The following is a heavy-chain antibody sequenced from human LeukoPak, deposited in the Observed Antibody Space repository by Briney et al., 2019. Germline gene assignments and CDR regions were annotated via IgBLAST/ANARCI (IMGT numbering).Heavy chain of an antibody. J-gene: IGHJ4*02. CDR2: IRYGGSSK. D-gene: IGHD3-10*01. CDR1: GFTFSSYV. V-gene: IGHV3-30*02. Sequence: PGGSLRLSCAASGFTFSSYVMLWVRQAPGKGLEWVAFIRYGGSSKNYADFVRGRFTISRDNSQNTPYMKMNSLRASNTAVYYSAKDIVMVRGGINASDYWGQGTLVTVSS. CDR3: AKDIVMVRGGINASDY.